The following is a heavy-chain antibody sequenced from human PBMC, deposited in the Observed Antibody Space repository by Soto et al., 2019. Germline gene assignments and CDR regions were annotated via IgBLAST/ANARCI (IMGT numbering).Heavy chain of an antibody. Sequence: GSLRLSCAASGFTFSSYWLHWVRKAPGEGLVWVSRINSDGSSTRYADSVKGRFTISRDNAKNTLYLQMNNLRAEDTAVYYCATQIAAGGGGWGQGTLVTVSS. CDR2: INSDGSST. J-gene: IGHJ4*02. V-gene: IGHV3-74*01. CDR1: GFTFSSYW. CDR3: ATQIAAGGGG. D-gene: IGHD6-13*01.